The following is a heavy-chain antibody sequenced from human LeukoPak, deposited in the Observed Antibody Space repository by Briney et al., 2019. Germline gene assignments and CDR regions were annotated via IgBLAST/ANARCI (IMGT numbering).Heavy chain of an antibody. CDR2: INPNGGGT. Sequence: PSVKVSCKASGYTFTGYYMHWVRQAPGQGLEWMGWINPNGGGTNYAQKFEDRVTMTRGTSISTAPMGPRRLRSVAAPVYYCARVRYRLAETYIAYWGQGTLATVSS. CDR1: GYTFTGYY. J-gene: IGHJ4*02. D-gene: IGHD3-16*01. V-gene: IGHV1-2*02. CDR3: ARVRYRLAETYIAY.